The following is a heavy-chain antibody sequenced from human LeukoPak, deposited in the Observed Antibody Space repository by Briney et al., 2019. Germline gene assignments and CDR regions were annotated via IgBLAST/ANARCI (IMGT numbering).Heavy chain of an antibody. CDR2: ISAYNGNT. CDR1: GYTFTSYG. CDR3: ARVGEYCSGSSCFDF. Sequence: ASVNVSCKTSGYTFTSYGVSWVRQAPGQGLEWMGWISAYNGNTDYPQRLQGRVTMTTDTSTSTGYMELRSLRSDDTAVYYCARVGEYCSGSSCFDFWGQGTLVTVSS. V-gene: IGHV1-18*01. J-gene: IGHJ4*02. D-gene: IGHD2-15*01.